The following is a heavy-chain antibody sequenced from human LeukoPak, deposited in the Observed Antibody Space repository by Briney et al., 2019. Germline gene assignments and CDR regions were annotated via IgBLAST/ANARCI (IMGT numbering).Heavy chain of an antibody. CDR2: INHSGST. CDR3: ARKGLIRVFDY. D-gene: IGHD3-22*01. CDR1: GGSFSGYY. J-gene: IGHJ4*02. V-gene: IGHV4-34*01. Sequence: KPSETLSLTCAVYGGSFSGYYWSWIRQPPGKGLEWMGEINHSGSTNYNPSLKSRVTISVDTSKNQFSLKLSSVTAADTAVYYCARKGLIRVFDYWGQGTLVTVSS.